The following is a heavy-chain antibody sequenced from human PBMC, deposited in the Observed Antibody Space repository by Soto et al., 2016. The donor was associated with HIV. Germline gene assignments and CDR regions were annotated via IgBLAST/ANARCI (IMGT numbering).Heavy chain of an antibody. CDR2: IIPSGGST. CDR1: GYTFSDYY. J-gene: IGHJ6*03. V-gene: IGHV1-46*01. CDR3: AREWNSGSYHYMDV. D-gene: IGHD1-26*01. Sequence: QVQLVQSGAEVKKPGASVKVSCKASGYTFSDYYMHWARQAPGQGLEWIGIIIPSGGSTSYAQKLQGRVTMTTDTSTSTAYMELRSLRSDDTAVYYCAREWNSGSYHYMDVWGKGTTVTVSS.